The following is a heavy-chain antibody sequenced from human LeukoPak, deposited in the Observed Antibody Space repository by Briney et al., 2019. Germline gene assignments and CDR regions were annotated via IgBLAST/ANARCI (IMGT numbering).Heavy chain of an antibody. J-gene: IGHJ4*02. CDR2: ISHSGCT. D-gene: IGHD6-6*01. CDR3: ARLGDSTSRLYYFDY. Sequence: PETHSLTCTVSGGSISSYYWSWIRQPPGKGLEWIGYISHSGCTYYNPSLKSRVTISVDTSKSQFSPKLSSVTAADPAVYYCARLGDSTSRLYYFDYWGQGTLVTV. V-gene: IGHV4-59*08. CDR1: GGSISSYY.